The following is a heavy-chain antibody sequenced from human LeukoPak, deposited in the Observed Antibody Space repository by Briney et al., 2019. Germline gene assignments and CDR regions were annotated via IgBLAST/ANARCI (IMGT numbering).Heavy chain of an antibody. D-gene: IGHD2-21*02. CDR2: ISAYNGNT. J-gene: IGHJ6*02. CDR3: ARRVTAIGYYYYGMDV. V-gene: IGHV1-18*01. Sequence: GASVKVSCKASGYTFTSYCISWVRQAPGQGLEWMGWISAYNGNTNYAQKLQGRVTMTTDTSTSTAYMELRSLRSDDTAVYYCARRVTAIGYYYYGMDVWGQGTTVTVSS. CDR1: GYTFTSYC.